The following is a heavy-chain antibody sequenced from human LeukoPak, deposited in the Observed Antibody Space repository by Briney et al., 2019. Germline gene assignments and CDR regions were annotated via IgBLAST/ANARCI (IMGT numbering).Heavy chain of an antibody. CDR1: GYTFTGYY. Sequence: ASVKVSCKASGYTFTGYYMHWVRQAPGQGLEWMGWINPNSGGTNYAQKFQGRVTMTRDMSISTAYMELSRLRSDDTAVYYCARGGGTSCLLGYCSGGSRYWGRGTLVTVSS. V-gene: IGHV1-2*02. J-gene: IGHJ4*02. D-gene: IGHD2-15*01. CDR2: INPNSGGT. CDR3: ARGGGTSCLLGYCSGGSRY.